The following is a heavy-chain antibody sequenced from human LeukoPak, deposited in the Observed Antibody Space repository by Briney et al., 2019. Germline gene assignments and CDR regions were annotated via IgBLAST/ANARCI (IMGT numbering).Heavy chain of an antibody. J-gene: IGHJ4*02. CDR1: GGSFSGYY. Sequence: SETLSLTCAVYGGSFSGYYWSWIRQPPGKGLEWIGETNHSGSTNYNPSLKSRVTISVDTSKNQFSLKLSSVTAADTAVYYCARSLPRRQIVVVPAALDYWGQGTLVTVSS. CDR3: ARSLPRRQIVVVPAALDY. V-gene: IGHV4-34*01. CDR2: TNHSGST. D-gene: IGHD2-2*01.